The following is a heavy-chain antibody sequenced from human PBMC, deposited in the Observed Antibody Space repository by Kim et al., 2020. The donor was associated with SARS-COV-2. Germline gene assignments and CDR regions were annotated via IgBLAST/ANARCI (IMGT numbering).Heavy chain of an antibody. CDR3: AKDGCIGVICSLLGCYYG. J-gene: IGHJ6*01. CDR2: IWYDGSNK. D-gene: IGHD2-15*01. CDR1: GFTFSSYG. V-gene: IGHV3-30*02. Sequence: GGSLRLSCAASGFTFSSYGMHWVRQAPGKGLELVSFIWYDGSNKYYADSVKGRFTISRDNSKNTLYLQMNSLRAEDTAVYYCAKDGCIGVICSLLGCYYG.